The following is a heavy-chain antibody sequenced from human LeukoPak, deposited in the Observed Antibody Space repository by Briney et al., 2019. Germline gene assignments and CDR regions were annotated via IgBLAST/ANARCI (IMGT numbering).Heavy chain of an antibody. Sequence: GASVKVSCTAFGYTFTSYGISWVRQAPGQGLEWMGWISTYNGNTKYGQKFQGRVTMTADTSTSTAYMELRSLRSDDTAVYYCARKVSWSGYCDYWGQGTLVTASS. CDR1: GYTFTSYG. V-gene: IGHV1-18*01. CDR2: ISTYNGNT. J-gene: IGHJ4*02. D-gene: IGHD3-3*01. CDR3: ARKVSWSGYCDY.